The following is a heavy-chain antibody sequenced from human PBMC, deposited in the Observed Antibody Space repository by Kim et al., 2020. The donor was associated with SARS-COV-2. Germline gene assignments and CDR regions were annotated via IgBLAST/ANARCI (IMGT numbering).Heavy chain of an antibody. V-gene: IGHV4-39*01. CDR3: ARQWDTSGYYRPFDP. D-gene: IGHD3-22*01. CDR2: IYYSGST. CDR1: GASISSSNYR. Sequence: SETLSLTCTVSGASISSSNYRWGWIRQPPGKGLEWIGSIYYSGSTYYNSSLKSRVTISADTSKTQFSLKLSSVTAEDTAVYYCARQWDTSGYYRPFDPWGQGTLVTVSS. J-gene: IGHJ5*02.